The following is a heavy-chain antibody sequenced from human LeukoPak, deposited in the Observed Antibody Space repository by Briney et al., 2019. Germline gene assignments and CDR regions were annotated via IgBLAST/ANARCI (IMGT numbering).Heavy chain of an antibody. V-gene: IGHV1-18*01. Sequence: GESLKISCKGSGYTFTNYGISWVRQAPGQGLEWMGWINTYNGNTNYAQKFQGRVTMTTDTSTSTAYMELRSLRSDDTAVYYCARVVLDHYYDSSGYLGTLDYWGQGTLVTVSS. D-gene: IGHD3-22*01. CDR1: GYTFTNYG. J-gene: IGHJ4*02. CDR2: INTYNGNT. CDR3: ARVVLDHYYDSSGYLGTLDY.